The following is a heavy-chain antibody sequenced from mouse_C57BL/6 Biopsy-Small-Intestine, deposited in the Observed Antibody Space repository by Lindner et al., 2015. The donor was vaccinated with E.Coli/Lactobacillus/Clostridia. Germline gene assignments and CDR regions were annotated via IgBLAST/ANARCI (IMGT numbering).Heavy chain of an antibody. CDR1: GYTFTNYW. D-gene: IGHD2-3*01. V-gene: IGHV1-63*01. J-gene: IGHJ2*01. CDR2: IYPGGGYT. Sequence: VQLQESGAELVRPGTSVKMSCKASGYTFTNYWIGWAKQRPGHGLEWIGDIYPGGGYTNYNEKFKVKATLTADKSSSTANMQFSSLTSEDSAIYYCARMYDGYYADYWGQGTTLTVSS. CDR3: ARMYDGYYADY.